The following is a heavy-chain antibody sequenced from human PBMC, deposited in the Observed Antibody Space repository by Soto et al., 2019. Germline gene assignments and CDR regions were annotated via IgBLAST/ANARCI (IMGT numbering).Heavy chain of an antibody. CDR2: LSHGGTYT. Sequence: LRLSCAASGFSFSTYSMAWVRQAPGKGPEWVSGLSHGGTYTFYADSVEGRFTISVDISQNTVYLQMNSLRTEDTAVYYCAKWSGYGDEWGQGTLVTVSS. D-gene: IGHD5-12*01. CDR1: GFSFSTYS. V-gene: IGHV3-23*01. J-gene: IGHJ4*02. CDR3: AKWSGYGDE.